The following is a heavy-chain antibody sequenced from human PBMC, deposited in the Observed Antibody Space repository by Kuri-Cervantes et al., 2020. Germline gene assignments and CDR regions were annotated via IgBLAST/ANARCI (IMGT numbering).Heavy chain of an antibody. CDR3: ARETTCGGDCYLFDY. J-gene: IGHJ4*02. Sequence: GESLKISCKASGYTFTSYAMHWVRQAPGQRLEWMGWINAGNGNTKYSQKFQGRVTITRDTSASTAYMELSSLRSDDTAVYYCARETTCGGDCYLFDYWGQGTLVTVSS. CDR1: GYTFTSYA. V-gene: IGHV1-3*01. D-gene: IGHD2-21*01. CDR2: INAGNGNT.